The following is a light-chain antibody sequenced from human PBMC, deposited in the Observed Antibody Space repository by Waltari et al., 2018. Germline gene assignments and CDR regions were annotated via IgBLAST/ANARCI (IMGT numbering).Light chain of an antibody. Sequence: DIQLTQSPSLLSASVRDRVTITCRANQVISTHLACDQQKPGKATKLLIYASSTLQSAIPSRFSGSGSGTEFTLTIDSLQPEDFATYYCLHLSNFPLSFGGGTKVELK. CDR3: LHLSNFPLS. V-gene: IGKV1-9*01. CDR1: QVISTH. CDR2: ASS. J-gene: IGKJ4*01.